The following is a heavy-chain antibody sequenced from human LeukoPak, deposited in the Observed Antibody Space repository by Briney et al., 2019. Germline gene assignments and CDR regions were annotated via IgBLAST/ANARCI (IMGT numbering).Heavy chain of an antibody. CDR1: GYTFTRYG. Sequence: ASVKVSCKASGYTFTRYGISWVRQAPGQGLEWMGWISAYNGNRNYAQKLQGRVTMTTDTSTSTVYMELRGLRSDDTAVYYCARDRYYNILTGFRRSDGFDIWGQGTMVTVSS. J-gene: IGHJ3*02. CDR2: ISAYNGNR. D-gene: IGHD3-9*01. V-gene: IGHV1-18*01. CDR3: ARDRYYNILTGFRRSDGFDI.